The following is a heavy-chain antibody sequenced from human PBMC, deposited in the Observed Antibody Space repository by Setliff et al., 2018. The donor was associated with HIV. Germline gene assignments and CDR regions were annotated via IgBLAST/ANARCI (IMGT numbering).Heavy chain of an antibody. J-gene: IGHJ4*02. CDR2: IYYSGST. D-gene: IGHD4-17*01. Sequence: PSETLSLTCAVSGGSFSGYYWSWIRQSPGKGLEWLGYIYYSGSTTYNPSLRSRVTISIDTSKNQFSLNLRSVTAADTAVYYCARDPPGYGDSKDYWGQGKLVTVSS. CDR1: GGSFSGYY. V-gene: IGHV4-59*01. CDR3: ARDPPGYGDSKDY.